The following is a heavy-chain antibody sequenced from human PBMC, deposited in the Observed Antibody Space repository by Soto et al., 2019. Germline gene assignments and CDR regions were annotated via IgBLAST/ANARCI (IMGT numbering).Heavy chain of an antibody. CDR2: INSYNGNT. D-gene: IGHD3-16*01. CDR1: GYTFTSYG. J-gene: IGHJ4*02. V-gene: IGHV1-18*01. Sequence: QLVQSGAEVKKPGASVKVSCKASGYTFTSYGISWVRQAPGQGLEWMGWINSYNGNTNYAQKFQGRVTMTTDTPTTTAYMEGGSLRSDNTAGYYFARIRGERGGEGDYWGQGTLVTVSS. CDR3: ARIRGERGGEGDY.